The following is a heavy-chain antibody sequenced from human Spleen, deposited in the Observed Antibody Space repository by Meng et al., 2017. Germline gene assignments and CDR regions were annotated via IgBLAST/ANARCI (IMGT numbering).Heavy chain of an antibody. CDR1: GGTFSGCD. J-gene: IGHJ3*02. Sequence: GESLKISCAVSGGTFSGCDIHWVRQASGKGLEWVSRIRSKPGSFATAYPASVKGRFTISRDDSKDTAFLQMNSLITEDTAVYYCTMYASDHIWGQGTMVTVSS. CDR3: TMYASDHI. V-gene: IGHV3-73*01. CDR2: IRSKPGSFAT. D-gene: IGHD2-8*01.